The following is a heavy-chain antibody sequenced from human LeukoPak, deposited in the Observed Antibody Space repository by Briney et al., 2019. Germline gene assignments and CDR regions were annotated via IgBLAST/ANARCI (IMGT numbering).Heavy chain of an antibody. J-gene: IGHJ4*02. V-gene: IGHV1-2*02. D-gene: IGHD6-19*01. CDR1: GYTFTGYY. CDR2: INPNSGGT. CDR3: ARDTELAVSGTFALHPKFDY. Sequence: ASVKVPCKASGYTFTGYYMHWVRQAPGQGLEWMGWINPNSGGTNYAQRFQGRVTMTRDTSISTAYMELSRLRSDDTAVYYCARDTELAVSGTFALHPKFDYWGQGTLVTVSS.